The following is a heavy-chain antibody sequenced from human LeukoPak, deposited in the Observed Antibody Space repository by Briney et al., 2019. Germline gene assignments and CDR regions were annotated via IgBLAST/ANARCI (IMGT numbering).Heavy chain of an antibody. V-gene: IGHV1-2*02. Sequence: ASVKVSCKASGYTFTGYYMHWVRQAPGQGLEWMGWINPNSGGTNYAQKFQGRVTMTRNTSISTAYMELSSLRSEDTAVYYCVQTDVDYWGQGTLVTVSS. CDR3: VQTDVDY. CDR1: GYTFTGYY. D-gene: IGHD4-11*01. CDR2: INPNSGGT. J-gene: IGHJ4*02.